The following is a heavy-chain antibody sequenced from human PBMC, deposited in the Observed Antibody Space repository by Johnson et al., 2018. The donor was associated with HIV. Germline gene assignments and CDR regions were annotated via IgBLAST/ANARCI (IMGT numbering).Heavy chain of an antibody. Sequence: QVQLVESGGGLVHPGGSLRLSCAASGFTFSSYWMHWVRQAPGKGLEWVAFIWHDGRDVYYADSVKGRFTISRHNSKNTVYLETNSLRPEDTAVYYCARGPHEVVVVAATSAFDIWGQGTMVTVSS. D-gene: IGHD2-15*01. V-gene: IGHV3-30*02. CDR1: GFTFSSYW. CDR2: IWHDGRDV. CDR3: ARGPHEVVVVAATSAFDI. J-gene: IGHJ3*02.